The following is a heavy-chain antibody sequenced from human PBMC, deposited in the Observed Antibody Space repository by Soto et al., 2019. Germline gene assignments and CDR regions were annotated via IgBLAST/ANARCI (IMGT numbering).Heavy chain of an antibody. CDR2: IKSKTDGGTT. Sequence: GGSLRLSCAASGFTFSNAWMNWVRQAPGKGLEWVGRIKSKTDGGTTDYAAPVKGRFTISRDDSKNTLYLQMNSLKTEDTAVYYCTTERAGYNWNDFDYWGQGTLVTVSS. J-gene: IGHJ4*02. V-gene: IGHV3-15*07. CDR1: GFTFSNAW. D-gene: IGHD1-1*01. CDR3: TTERAGYNWNDFDY.